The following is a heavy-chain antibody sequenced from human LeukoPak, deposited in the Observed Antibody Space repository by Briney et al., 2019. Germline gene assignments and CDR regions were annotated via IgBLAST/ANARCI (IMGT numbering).Heavy chain of an antibody. CDR3: AKDPNGDYIGTFDI. V-gene: IGHV3-30*18. CDR1: GFTFSIYG. CDR2: ISYDGGDK. D-gene: IGHD4-17*01. J-gene: IGHJ3*02. Sequence: GGSLRLSCAASGFTFSIYGMHWVRQAPGKGLEWVAVISYDGGDKHYADSVKGRFTISRDNSKRTLYLQMNSLRAEDTAVYYCAKDPNGDYIGTFDIWGQGTMVTVSS.